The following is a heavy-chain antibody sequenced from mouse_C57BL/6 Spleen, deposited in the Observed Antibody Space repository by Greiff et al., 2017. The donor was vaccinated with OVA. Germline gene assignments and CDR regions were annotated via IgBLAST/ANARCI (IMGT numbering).Heavy chain of an antibody. D-gene: IGHD1-1*01. CDR2: IYPGAGDT. Sequence: QVQLQQSGAELVKPGASVKISCKASGYAFSSYWMNWVKQRPGKGLEWIGQIYPGAGDTNYNGKFKGKATLTADKSSSTAYMQLSSLTSEDSAVYFCAREGYYGSLDYWGQGTTLTVSS. V-gene: IGHV1-80*01. J-gene: IGHJ2*01. CDR1: GYAFSSYW. CDR3: AREGYYGSLDY.